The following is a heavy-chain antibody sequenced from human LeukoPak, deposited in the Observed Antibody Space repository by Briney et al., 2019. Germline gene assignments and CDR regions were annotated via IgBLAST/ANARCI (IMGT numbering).Heavy chain of an antibody. Sequence: GGSLRLSCAASGFTFSNYAMSWVRQAPGKGLEWVSAISAGGDSTYYTDSVKGRFTISRDNAKNSQYLQMNSLRAEDTAVYYCARLLRFLEWLSDRNWFDPWGQGTLVTVSS. J-gene: IGHJ5*02. CDR2: ISAGGDST. D-gene: IGHD3-3*01. V-gene: IGHV3-23*01. CDR1: GFTFSNYA. CDR3: ARLLRFLEWLSDRNWFDP.